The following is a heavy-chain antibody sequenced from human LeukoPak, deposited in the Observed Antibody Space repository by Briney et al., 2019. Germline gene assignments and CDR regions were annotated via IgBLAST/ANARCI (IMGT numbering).Heavy chain of an antibody. CDR2: ISGSGGST. D-gene: IGHD6-6*01. CDR1: GFTFSSYA. Sequence: GGSLRLSCAASGFTFSSYAMSWVRQAPGKGLEWVSAISGSGGSTYYADSVKGRLTISRDNSKNTLYLQMNSLRAEDTAVYYCAREWEYSSSHPWGQGTLVTVSS. CDR3: AREWEYSSSHP. J-gene: IGHJ5*02. V-gene: IGHV3-23*01.